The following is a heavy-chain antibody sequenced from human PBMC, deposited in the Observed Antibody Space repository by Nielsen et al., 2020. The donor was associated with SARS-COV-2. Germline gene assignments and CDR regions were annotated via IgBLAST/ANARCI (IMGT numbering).Heavy chain of an antibody. V-gene: IGHV3-33*01. CDR2: IWYDGSNK. J-gene: IGHJ4*02. D-gene: IGHD6-19*01. CDR3: ARAASIAVAGDY. Sequence: GGSLRLSCAASGFTFSSYGMHWVRQAPGKGLEWVAVIWYDGSNKYYADSVKGRFTISGDNSKNTLYLQMNSLRAEDTAVYYCARAASIAVAGDYWGQGTLVTVSS. CDR1: GFTFSSYG.